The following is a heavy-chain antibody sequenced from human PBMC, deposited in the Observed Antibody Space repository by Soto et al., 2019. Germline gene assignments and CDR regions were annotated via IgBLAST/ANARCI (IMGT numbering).Heavy chain of an antibody. Sequence: PSETLSLTCTVSGGAISSYYWSLSGHPPGKGREWIGYIYYSGSTNYNPSLKSRVTISVDTSKNQFSLKLSSVTAADTAVYYCARDARIVGATGHYYYGMDVWGQGTTVTVSS. CDR3: ARDARIVGATGHYYYGMDV. CDR2: IYYSGST. J-gene: IGHJ6*02. CDR1: GGAISSYY. V-gene: IGHV4-59*01. D-gene: IGHD1-26*01.